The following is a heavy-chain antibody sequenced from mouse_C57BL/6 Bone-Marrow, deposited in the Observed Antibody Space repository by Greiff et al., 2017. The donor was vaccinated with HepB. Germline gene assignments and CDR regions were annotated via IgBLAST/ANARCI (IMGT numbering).Heavy chain of an antibody. V-gene: IGHV1-54*01. J-gene: IGHJ2*01. Sequence: QVQLKESGAELVRPGTSVKVSCKASGYAFTNYLIEWVKQRPGQGLEWIGVINPGSGGTNYNEKFKGKATLTADKSSSTAYMQLSSLTSEDSAVYFCARDFRNYYGDYWGQGTTLTVSS. CDR2: INPGSGGT. CDR1: GYAFTNYL. CDR3: ARDFRNYYGDY.